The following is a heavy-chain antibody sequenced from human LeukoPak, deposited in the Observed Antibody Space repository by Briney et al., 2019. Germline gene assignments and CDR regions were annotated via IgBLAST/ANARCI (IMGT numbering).Heavy chain of an antibody. D-gene: IGHD6-13*01. J-gene: IGHJ6*02. CDR3: AKAASSSWPSYYYGMDV. CDR2: ISGSGGSI. V-gene: IGHV3-23*01. Sequence: PGGSLRLSCAASGFSFSSYAMSWVRQAPGRGLEWVSSISGSGGSIYYADSVKGRFTISRDNSKNTLYLQMNSLRVDDTAVYYCAKAASSSWPSYYYGMDVWGQGTTVTVSS. CDR1: GFSFSSYA.